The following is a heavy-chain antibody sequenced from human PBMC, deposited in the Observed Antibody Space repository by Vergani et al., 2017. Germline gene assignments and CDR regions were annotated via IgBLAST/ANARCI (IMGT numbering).Heavy chain of an antibody. CDR1: GGTFSSYA. V-gene: IGHV1-69*01. CDR2: IIPIFGTA. CDR3: ARDLPGYCSGVSCYPGYYYYGMDV. Sequence: QVQLVQSGAEVKKPGSSVKVSCKASGGTFSSYAISWVRQAPGQGLEWMGGIIPIFGTANYAQKFQGRVTITADESTSTAYMELSSLRSEDTAVYYCARDLPGYCSGVSCYPGYYYYGMDVWGQGTTVTVSS. J-gene: IGHJ6*02. D-gene: IGHD2-15*01.